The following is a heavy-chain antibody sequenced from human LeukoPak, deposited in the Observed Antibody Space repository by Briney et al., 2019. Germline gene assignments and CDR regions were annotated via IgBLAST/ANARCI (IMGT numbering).Heavy chain of an antibody. CDR2: ISSSSSYT. D-gene: IGHD6-19*01. Sequence: PGGSLRLSCAASGFTFSDYYMSWIRQAPGKGLEWVSYISSSSSYTNYADSVKGRFTISRDNAKNSLYLQMNSLRAEDTAVYYCARDPLGQWLVQSYYFDYWGQGTLVIVSS. V-gene: IGHV3-11*06. CDR3: ARDPLGQWLVQSYYFDY. CDR1: GFTFSDYY. J-gene: IGHJ4*02.